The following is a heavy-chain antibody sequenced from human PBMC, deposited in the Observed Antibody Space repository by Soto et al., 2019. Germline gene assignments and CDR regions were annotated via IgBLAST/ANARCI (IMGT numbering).Heavy chain of an antibody. V-gene: IGHV3-30*18. CDR1: GFTFTNYG. Sequence: QVQLVESGGGVVQPGRSLSLSCVVSGFTFTNYGMHWVRQAPGKGLEGVATISYDGSNKYYADSVKGRFTISRDNSKKTVYLQMNSLRDEDTAVYYCAKVERYCNGGACYYEYWGQGALVTVSS. CDR2: ISYDGSNK. CDR3: AKVERYCNGGACYYEY. D-gene: IGHD2-15*01. J-gene: IGHJ4*02.